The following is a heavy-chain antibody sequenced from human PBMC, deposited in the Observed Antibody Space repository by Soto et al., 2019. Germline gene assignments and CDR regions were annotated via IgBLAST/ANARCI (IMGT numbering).Heavy chain of an antibody. J-gene: IGHJ6*03. CDR2: IRSKTNNYAT. CDR3: PRHAGGQVEHSFSCYFMDV. V-gene: IGHV3-73*01. Sequence: EVQLVESGGGLVQPGGSLKLACLASGFPLSDSAIHWVRKASGKGLEWVGRIRSKTNNYATAYGAPVRGRFTLSRDDSKNTAYLQMNNLESEDAAVYYWPRHAGGQVEHSFSCYFMDVWGKGTTVSV. CDR1: GFPLSDSA. D-gene: IGHD2-15*01.